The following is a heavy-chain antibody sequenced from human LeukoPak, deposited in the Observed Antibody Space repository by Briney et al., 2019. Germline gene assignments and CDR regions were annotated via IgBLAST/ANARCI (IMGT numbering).Heavy chain of an antibody. D-gene: IGHD2-2*01. CDR1: GGSVSSNSGA. J-gene: IGHJ4*02. V-gene: IGHV6-1*01. CDR2: TYYRSKWYN. Sequence: SQTLSLTCVISGGSVSSNSGAWNWIRQSPSRGLEWLGRTYYRSKWYNEYALSVKSRITINPDTTKNQFSLQLSSVTPEDTAVYYCVRGGVEAPAAMGFDYWGQGTLVTVSS. CDR3: VRGGVEAPAAMGFDY.